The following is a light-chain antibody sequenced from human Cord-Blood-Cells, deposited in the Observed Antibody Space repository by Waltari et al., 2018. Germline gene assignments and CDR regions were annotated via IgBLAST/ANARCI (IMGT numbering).Light chain of an antibody. CDR3: QQYNSYSPT. J-gene: IGKJ4*01. V-gene: IGKV1-5*01. Sequence: DIQMTQSPSTLSASLGDRVPITCRASQSISSWLAWYQQKPGKAPKLLIYDASSLESGVPSRFSGSGSGTEFTLTISSLQPDDFATYYCQQYNSYSPTFGGGTKVEIK. CDR2: DAS. CDR1: QSISSW.